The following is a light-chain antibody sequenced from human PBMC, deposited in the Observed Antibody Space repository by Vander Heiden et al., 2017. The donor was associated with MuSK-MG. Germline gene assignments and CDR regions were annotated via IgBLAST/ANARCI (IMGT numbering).Light chain of an antibody. CDR3: MQALQTPIT. Sequence: DIVMTQFPLSLPVTAGVPASISCRSSRGLLHRNEYNDLEWYLQKPGQSPHLLIYLGSDRASGVPDRFSGSGSGTDFTLKSSRVEAEDVGVYYCMQALQTPITFGQGTRLEIK. J-gene: IGKJ5*01. CDR1: RGLLHRNEYND. CDR2: LGS. V-gene: IGKV2-28*01.